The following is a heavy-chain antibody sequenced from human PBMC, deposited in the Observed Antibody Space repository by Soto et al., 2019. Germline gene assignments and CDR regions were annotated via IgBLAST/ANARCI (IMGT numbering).Heavy chain of an antibody. D-gene: IGHD3-10*01. CDR3: ARGSVLLWFGELWYYYYGMDV. Sequence: SETLSLTCAVYGGSFSGYYWSWIRQPPGKGLEWIGEINHSGSTNYNPSLKSRVTISVDTSKNQFSLKLSSVTAADTAVYYCARGSVLLWFGELWYYYYGMDVWGQGTTVTV. V-gene: IGHV4-34*01. CDR1: GGSFSGYY. CDR2: INHSGST. J-gene: IGHJ6*02.